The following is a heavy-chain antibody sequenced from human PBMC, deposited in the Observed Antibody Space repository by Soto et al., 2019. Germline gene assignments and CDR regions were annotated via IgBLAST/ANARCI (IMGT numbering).Heavy chain of an antibody. D-gene: IGHD1-7*01. Sequence: SQTMSLTCTVSGGSVSSGSYYWSWIRQPPGKGLEWLGYIYYSGSTNYNPSLKSRVTISVDTSKNQLSLKLGSVTAEDTAVYYCASVTVTTSLDYWGKGTLVPVA. CDR1: GGSVSSGSYY. CDR3: ASVTVTTSLDY. V-gene: IGHV4-61*01. CDR2: IYYSGST. J-gene: IGHJ4*02.